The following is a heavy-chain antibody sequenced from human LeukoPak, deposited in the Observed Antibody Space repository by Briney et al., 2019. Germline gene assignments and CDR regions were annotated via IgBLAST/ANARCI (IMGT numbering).Heavy chain of an antibody. CDR3: TRHGRDGYNGDRPVDY. Sequence: GGSLRLSCAASGFTFSGSAMHWVRQASGKGLEWVGRIRSKANSYATAYAASVKGRFTISRDDSENTAYLQMNSLKTEDTAVHYCTRHGRDGYNGDRPVDYWGQGTLVAVSS. V-gene: IGHV3-73*01. CDR1: GFTFSGSA. D-gene: IGHD5-24*01. J-gene: IGHJ4*02. CDR2: IRSKANSYAT.